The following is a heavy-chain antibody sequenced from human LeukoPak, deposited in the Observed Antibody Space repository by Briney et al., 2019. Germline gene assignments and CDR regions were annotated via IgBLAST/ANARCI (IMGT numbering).Heavy chain of an antibody. Sequence: ASVKVSCKASGYTFTSYAMHWVRQAPGQRLEWMGWINAGNGNTKYSQKFQGRVTITRDTSASTAYMGLSSLRSEDTAVYYCAREAAIVVVVAASYWGQGTLVTVSS. D-gene: IGHD2-15*01. CDR3: AREAAIVVVVAASY. J-gene: IGHJ4*02. CDR2: INAGNGNT. CDR1: GYTFTSYA. V-gene: IGHV1-3*01.